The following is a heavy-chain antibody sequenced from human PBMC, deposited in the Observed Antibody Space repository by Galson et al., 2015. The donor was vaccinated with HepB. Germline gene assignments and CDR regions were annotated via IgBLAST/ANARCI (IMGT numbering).Heavy chain of an antibody. CDR1: GFTFSSYA. Sequence: SLRLSCAASGFTFSSYAMSWVRQAPGKGLEWVSAISGSGGSTYYADSVKGRFTISRDNSKNTLYLQMNSLRAEDTAVYYCAKAGYDFWSGYWGYYYYGMDVWGQGTTVTVSS. CDR2: ISGSGGST. V-gene: IGHV3-23*01. CDR3: AKAGYDFWSGYWGYYYYGMDV. J-gene: IGHJ6*02. D-gene: IGHD3-3*01.